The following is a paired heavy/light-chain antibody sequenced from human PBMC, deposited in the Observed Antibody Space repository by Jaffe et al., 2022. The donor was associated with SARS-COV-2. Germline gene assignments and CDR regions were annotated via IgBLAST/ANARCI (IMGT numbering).Heavy chain of an antibody. D-gene: IGHD3-22*01. CDR3: GRDVRPYYDSSGYS. V-gene: IGHV3-7*03. Sequence: EVQLVESGGGLFQPGGSLRLSCAAANLSFSKYWMSWIRQAPGKGLEWVANIKHDGSEKEYSDSVKGRFTIFRDNAKNTLFLQMSSLRADDTAVYYCGRDVRPYYDSSGYSWGQGTLVTVSS. CDR2: IKHDGSEK. J-gene: IGHJ4*02. CDR1: NLSFSKYW.
Light chain of an antibody. CDR3: SSYTARSIVL. CDR2: DVT. J-gene: IGLJ2*01. V-gene: IGLV2-14*01. CDR1: SDDIGDYNY. Sequence: QSALTQPASVSGSPGQSITISCSGTSDDIGDYNYVSWYQQRPGRVPRLLIYDVTSRPSGISDRFSGSKSGNTASLTISGLQPEDEADYYCSSYTARSIVLFGGGTKVAVL.